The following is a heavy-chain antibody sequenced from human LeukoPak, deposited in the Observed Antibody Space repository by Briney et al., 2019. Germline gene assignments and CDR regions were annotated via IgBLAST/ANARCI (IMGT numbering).Heavy chain of an antibody. Sequence: GRSLRLSCAASGFTFSTYAIHWVRQAPGKGLEWVAVISYDGSNKYYADSVKGRFTISRDSAKSSLYLQMNSLRDEDTAVYYCARDPGNSGYGMDVWGQGTTVLVSS. CDR3: ARDPGNSGYGMDV. CDR1: GFTFSTYA. D-gene: IGHD5-12*01. J-gene: IGHJ6*02. CDR2: ISYDGSNK. V-gene: IGHV3-30-3*01.